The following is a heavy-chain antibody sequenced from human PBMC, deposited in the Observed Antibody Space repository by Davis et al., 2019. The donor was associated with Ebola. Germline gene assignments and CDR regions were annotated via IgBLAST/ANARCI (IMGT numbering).Heavy chain of an antibody. CDR2: ISYDGSNK. CDR1: GFTFSSYA. J-gene: IGHJ4*02. D-gene: IGHD6-19*01. V-gene: IGHV3-30*04. CDR3: AKVTGSSGH. Sequence: GGSLRLSCAASGFTFSSYAMHWVRQAPGKGLEWVAVISYDGSNKYYADSVKGRFTISRDNSKNTLYLQMNSLRAEDTAVYYCAKVTGSSGHWGQGTLVTVAS.